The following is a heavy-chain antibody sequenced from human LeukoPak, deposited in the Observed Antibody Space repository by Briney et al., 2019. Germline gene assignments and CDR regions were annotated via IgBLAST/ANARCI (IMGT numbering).Heavy chain of an antibody. Sequence: ASVKVSCKASGGTFISYAISWVRQAPGQGLEWMGGIIPIFGTANYAQKFQGRVTITADESTSTAYMELSSLRSEDTAVYYCAIAWASYYDFWSGYDWGQGTLVTVSS. CDR1: GGTFISYA. D-gene: IGHD3-3*01. CDR3: AIAWASYYDFWSGYD. V-gene: IGHV1-69*13. J-gene: IGHJ4*02. CDR2: IIPIFGTA.